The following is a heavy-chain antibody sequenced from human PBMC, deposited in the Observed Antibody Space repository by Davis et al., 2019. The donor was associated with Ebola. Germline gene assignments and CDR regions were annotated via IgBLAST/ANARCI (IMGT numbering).Heavy chain of an antibody. CDR3: AGIAATGSY. V-gene: IGHV4-34*01. J-gene: IGHJ4*02. CDR1: GGSFSAYY. CDR2: ISHRGST. D-gene: IGHD6-13*01. Sequence: MPSETLSLTCAVYGGSFSAYYWTWIRQPPGKGLEWIGEISHRGSTNYNPSLKSRVIISVDTSKNQFSLKLTSVTAADTAVYSCAGIAATGSYWGQGALVTVSS.